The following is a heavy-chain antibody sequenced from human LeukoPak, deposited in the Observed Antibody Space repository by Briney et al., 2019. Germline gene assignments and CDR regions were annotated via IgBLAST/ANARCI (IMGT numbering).Heavy chain of an antibody. CDR3: ARDRDDSSGYYYGRVLEY. Sequence: SVKVSCKASGGTFSRYAISWVRQAPGQGLEWMGGIIPMYGTTNYAQKFQGRVTITADESTSTAYMELSSLRSEGTALYYCARDRDDSSGYYYGRVLEYWGQGTLVTVSS. J-gene: IGHJ4*02. D-gene: IGHD3-22*01. CDR2: IIPMYGTT. V-gene: IGHV1-69*13. CDR1: GGTFSRYA.